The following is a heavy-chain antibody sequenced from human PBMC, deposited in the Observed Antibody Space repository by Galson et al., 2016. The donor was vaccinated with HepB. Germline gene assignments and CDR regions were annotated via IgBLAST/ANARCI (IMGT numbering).Heavy chain of an antibody. J-gene: IGHJ5*02. Sequence: TLSLTCIVSGGSISSGGYYWNWIRQHPGKGLEWIGYSYYSGNTYCNPSLKSRVTMSLDTSANQFSLKLSSVTAADTAVYYCAIMQYGSGTSWFDPWGQGTLVTVSS. CDR1: GGSISSGGYY. CDR3: AIMQYGSGTSWFDP. D-gene: IGHD3-10*01. CDR2: SYYSGNT. V-gene: IGHV4-31*03.